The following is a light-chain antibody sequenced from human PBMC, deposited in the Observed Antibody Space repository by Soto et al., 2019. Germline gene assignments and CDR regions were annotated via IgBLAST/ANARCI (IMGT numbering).Light chain of an antibody. CDR2: SHD. V-gene: IGLV1-44*01. CDR1: RSNVGRNS. J-gene: IGLJ2*01. CDR3: AAWDDSLNGVV. Sequence: QTVVTQPPSASQTPGQRVTISCSGSRSNVGRNSVSWYQHVPGTAPKLLIYSHDQRPSGVPDRISASRSGTAASLAISGLQSEDEADYYCAAWDDSLNGVVFGGGTKLTVL.